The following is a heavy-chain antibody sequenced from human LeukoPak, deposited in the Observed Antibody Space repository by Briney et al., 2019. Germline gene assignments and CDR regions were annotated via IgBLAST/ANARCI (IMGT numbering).Heavy chain of an antibody. CDR1: GGSISSNSYC. D-gene: IGHD3-10*01. J-gene: IGHJ6*03. CDR2: IYYSGST. Sequence: SETLSLTCTVSGGSISSNSYCWGWIRQSPGKGLEWIGTIYYSGSTYYSPSLKSRVTISVDTSKNQFSLKLSSVTAADTAVYYCARHLGYYYGSGSWGGPYYYYMDVWGKGTTVTISS. CDR3: ARHLGYYYGSGSWGGPYYYYMDV. V-gene: IGHV4-39*01.